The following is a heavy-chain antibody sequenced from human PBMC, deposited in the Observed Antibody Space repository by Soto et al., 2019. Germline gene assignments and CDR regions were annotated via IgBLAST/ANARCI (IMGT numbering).Heavy chain of an antibody. D-gene: IGHD3-16*02. CDR1: GGTFSSYA. Sequence: QVQLVQSGAEVKKPGSSVKVSCKASGGTFSSYALSWVRQAPGQGLEWMGGIIPIFGTANYAQKFQGRVTITADKSTSTAYMELSSLRSEDTAVYYCARGWGHMITFGGVIVNWGQGTLVTVSS. V-gene: IGHV1-69*06. CDR3: ARGWGHMITFGGVIVN. CDR2: IIPIFGTA. J-gene: IGHJ4*02.